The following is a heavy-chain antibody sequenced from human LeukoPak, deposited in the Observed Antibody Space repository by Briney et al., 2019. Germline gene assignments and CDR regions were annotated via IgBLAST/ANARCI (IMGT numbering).Heavy chain of an antibody. CDR3: AKDRPNYYGSNGHYYRRDGDY. Sequence: PGGSLRLSCAASGFTFSTYAMSWVRQAPGKGLEWVSSITSSGESTYYAGSVKGQFTISRDNSKNTVYLQMNSLRAGDTAVYYCAKDRPNYYGSNGHYYRRDGDYWGQGTLVTVSS. V-gene: IGHV3-23*01. CDR2: ITSSGEST. J-gene: IGHJ4*02. CDR1: GFTFSTYA. D-gene: IGHD3-22*01.